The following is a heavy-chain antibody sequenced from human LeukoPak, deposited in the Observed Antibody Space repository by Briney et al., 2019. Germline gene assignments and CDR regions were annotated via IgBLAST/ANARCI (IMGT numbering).Heavy chain of an antibody. CDR3: ARVGIALTSPFYY. V-gene: IGHV3-11*01. Sequence: GGSLRLSCLASGFIFSDYYMSWVRQAPGKGLEWISYLSSRGYPTYYAESVKGRFTISRDNDKNTLYLQMHNLRTDDTAVFFCARVGIALTSPFYYWGLGTLVAVSS. CDR2: LSSRGYPT. J-gene: IGHJ4*02. CDR1: GFIFSDYY. D-gene: IGHD1-1*01.